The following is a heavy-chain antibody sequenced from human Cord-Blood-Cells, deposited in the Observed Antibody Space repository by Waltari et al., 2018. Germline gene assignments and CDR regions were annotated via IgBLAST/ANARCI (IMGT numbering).Heavy chain of an antibody. CDR3: ARDTQDRGTGYYYYMDV. V-gene: IGHV3-48*02. D-gene: IGHD3-10*01. Sequence: EVQLVESGGGLVQPGGSLRLSCAASGFTFRSYSMNWVRQAPGKGLEWVSYISSSSSTIYYADSVKGRFTISRDNAKNSLYLQMNSLRDEDTAVYYCARDTQDRGTGYYYYMDVWGKGTTVTVSS. CDR1: GFTFRSYS. CDR2: ISSSSSTI. J-gene: IGHJ6*03.